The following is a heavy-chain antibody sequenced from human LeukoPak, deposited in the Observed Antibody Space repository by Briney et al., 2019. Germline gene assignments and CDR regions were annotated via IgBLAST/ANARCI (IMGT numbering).Heavy chain of an antibody. CDR2: INPNSGGT. D-gene: IGHD2-15*01. CDR3: ARGHIVVVVAAYDY. J-gene: IGHJ4*02. Sequence: ASVKVSCKASGYTFTGYYMHWVRQAPGQGLEWMGWINPNSGGTNYAQKFQGRVTMTRDTSISTAYMELSRLRSDDTAVYYCARGHIVVVVAAYDYWGQGTLVTVSS. V-gene: IGHV1-2*02. CDR1: GYTFTGYY.